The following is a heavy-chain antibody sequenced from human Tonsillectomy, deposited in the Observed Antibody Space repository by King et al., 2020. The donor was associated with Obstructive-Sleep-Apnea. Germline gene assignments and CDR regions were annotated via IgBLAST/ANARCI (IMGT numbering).Heavy chain of an antibody. CDR2: ISGSGGST. CDR1: GFTFSSYA. D-gene: IGHD3-9*01. CDR3: AKGGSYYDILTGYTTQYYFDY. J-gene: IGHJ4*02. V-gene: IGHV3-23*04. Sequence: VQLVESRGGLVQPGGSLRLSCAASGFTFSSYAMSWVRQAPGKGLGWVSAISGSGGSTYYADSVKGRFTISRDNSKNTLYLQMNSLRAEDTAVYYCAKGGSYYDILTGYTTQYYFDYWGQGTLVTVSS.